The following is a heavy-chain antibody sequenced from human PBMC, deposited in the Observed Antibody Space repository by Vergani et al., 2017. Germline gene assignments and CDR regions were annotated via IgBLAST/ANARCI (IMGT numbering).Heavy chain of an antibody. CDR3: ARDGGAGGGSSSWYSLDY. V-gene: IGHV4-59*01. CDR1: GGSISSYY. J-gene: IGHJ4*02. D-gene: IGHD6-13*01. CDR2: IYYSGST. Sequence: QVQLQESGPGLVKPSETLSLTCTVSGGSISSYYWSWIRQPPGKGLEWIGYIYYSGSTNYNPSLKSRVTISVDTSKNQFSLKLSSVTAADTAVYYCARDGGAGGGSSSWYSLDYWGQGTLVTVSS.